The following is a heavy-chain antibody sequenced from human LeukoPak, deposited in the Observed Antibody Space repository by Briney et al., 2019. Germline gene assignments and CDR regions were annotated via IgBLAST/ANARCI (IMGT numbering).Heavy chain of an antibody. V-gene: IGHV1-69*05. CDR1: GYTFTSYY. J-gene: IGHJ4*02. Sequence: SVKVSCKASGYTFTSYYMHWVRQAPGQGLEWMGGIIPIFGTANYAQKFQGRVTITTDESTSTAYMELSSLRSEDTAVYYCARRYCSGGNCYANYFDYWGQGTLVTVSS. CDR2: IIPIFGTA. D-gene: IGHD2-15*01. CDR3: ARRYCSGGNCYANYFDY.